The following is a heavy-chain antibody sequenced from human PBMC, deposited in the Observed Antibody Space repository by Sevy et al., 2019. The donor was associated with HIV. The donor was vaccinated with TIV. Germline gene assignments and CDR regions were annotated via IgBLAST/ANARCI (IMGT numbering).Heavy chain of an antibody. CDR2: LSFGLGKI. V-gene: IGHV3-23*01. D-gene: IGHD2-8*01. CDR1: GFNFNIYS. Sequence: QLGGSLRLSCAVSGFNFNIYSMSWVRQAPGKGLEWVSTLSFGLGKINYADSVKGRFIISRDDSKNTLYLQMNSLRAEDTAVYFCAREGCTRPHDYWGQGTLVTVSS. CDR3: AREGCTRPHDY. J-gene: IGHJ4*02.